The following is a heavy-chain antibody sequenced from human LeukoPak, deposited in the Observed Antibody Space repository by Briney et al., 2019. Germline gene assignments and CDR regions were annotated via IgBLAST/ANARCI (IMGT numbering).Heavy chain of an antibody. V-gene: IGHV3-30*02. CDR1: GFTFSSYG. Sequence: GGSLRLSCAASGFTFSSYGVHCVRQAPGKGLEWVAFIRYDGSNKYYADSVKGRFTISRDNSKNTLYLQMNSLRAEDTAVYYCAKERTLYYYMDVWGKGTTVTVSS. J-gene: IGHJ6*03. D-gene: IGHD2-2*01. CDR3: AKERTLYYYMDV. CDR2: IRYDGSNK.